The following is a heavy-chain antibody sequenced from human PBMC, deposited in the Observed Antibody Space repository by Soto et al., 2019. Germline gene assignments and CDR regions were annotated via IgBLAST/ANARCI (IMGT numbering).Heavy chain of an antibody. CDR3: ASENAWGQYSYGHPGYYYGMDV. V-gene: IGHV1-69*01. D-gene: IGHD5-18*01. Sequence: QVQLVQSGAEVKKPGSSVKVSCKASGGTFSSYAISWVRQAPGQGLEWMGGIIPIFGTANYAQKFQGRVTITTDESTSTAYMELSSLRSEDTTVYYCASENAWGQYSYGHPGYYYGMDVWGQGTTVTVSS. CDR1: GGTFSSYA. J-gene: IGHJ6*02. CDR2: IIPIFGTA.